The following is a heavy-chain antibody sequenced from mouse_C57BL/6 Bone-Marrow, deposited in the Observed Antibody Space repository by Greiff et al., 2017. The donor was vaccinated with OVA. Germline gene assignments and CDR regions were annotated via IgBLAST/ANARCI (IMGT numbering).Heavy chain of an antibody. CDR2: ISYDGSN. V-gene: IGHV3-6*01. Sequence: EVQLQQSGPGLVKPSQSLSLTCSVTGYSITSGYYWTWIRPFPGNQLEWMGYISYDGSNNYKPSLKNRISITRDTSKNQFFLKLNSVTTEDTATYYCARDGTFYAMDYWGQGTSVTVSS. D-gene: IGHD1-1*02. CDR3: ARDGTFYAMDY. CDR1: GYSITSGYY. J-gene: IGHJ4*01.